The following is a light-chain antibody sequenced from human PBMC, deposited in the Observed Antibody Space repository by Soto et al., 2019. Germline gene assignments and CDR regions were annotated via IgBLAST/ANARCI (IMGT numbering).Light chain of an antibody. J-gene: IGKJ1*01. CDR1: QTTSPKY. CDR2: GAS. CDR3: QQYGSSLFTWT. Sequence: EIEVTQSQGTLSLSPGDSENLSCRVSQTTSPKYVAWYQQRSGLAPRLLVYGASKRATGIPDRFSGSGSGTDFTLNISRLEPEDFAVYYCQQYGSSLFTWTFGQGTQVDI. V-gene: IGKV3-20*01.